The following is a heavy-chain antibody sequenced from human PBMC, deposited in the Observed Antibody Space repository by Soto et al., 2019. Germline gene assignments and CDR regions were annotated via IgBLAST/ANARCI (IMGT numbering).Heavy chain of an antibody. J-gene: IGHJ4*02. V-gene: IGHV1-46*01. CDR2: INPSGDST. CDR1: GYTFSSYD. D-gene: IGHD1-26*01. CDR3: ARDWEFGY. Sequence: ASVNVSSKDSGYTFSSYDMHWVRQAPGQGLEWMGVINPSGDSTSYAQKFQGRVSMTRDTSTSTLFMELSSLRSEDTAVYFCARDWEFGYWGQGTQVTVSS.